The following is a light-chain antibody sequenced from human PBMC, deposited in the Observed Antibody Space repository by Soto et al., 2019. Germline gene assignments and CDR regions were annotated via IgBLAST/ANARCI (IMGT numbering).Light chain of an antibody. CDR3: QQHTTWPIT. CDR1: QSVSSY. V-gene: IGKV3-11*01. CDR2: DAS. J-gene: IGKJ5*01. Sequence: LSQSPGTLCLTTGERATLSCRASQSVSSYLAWYQQKPGQAPRLLIYDASNRATGIPARFSGSGSGTDFTLTISSLEPEDFAVYSCQQHTTWPITFGQGRLLEV.